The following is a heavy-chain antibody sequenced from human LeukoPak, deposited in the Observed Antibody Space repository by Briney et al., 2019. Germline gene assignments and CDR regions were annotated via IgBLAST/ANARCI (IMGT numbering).Heavy chain of an antibody. CDR2: IIPIFGTA. D-gene: IGHD2-2*02. Sequence: SVKVSCKASGGTFSSYAISWVRQALGQGLEWMGGIIPIFGTANYAQKFQGRVTITTDESTSTAYMELSSLRSEDTAVYYCASPHCSSTSCYTGYYYMDVWGKGTTVTVSS. V-gene: IGHV1-69*05. CDR3: ASPHCSSTSCYTGYYYMDV. J-gene: IGHJ6*03. CDR1: GGTFSSYA.